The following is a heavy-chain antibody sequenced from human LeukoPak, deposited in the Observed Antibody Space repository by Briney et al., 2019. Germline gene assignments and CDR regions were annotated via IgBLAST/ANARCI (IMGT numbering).Heavy chain of an antibody. D-gene: IGHD3-10*01. Sequence: SETLSLTCTVYGYSISSGYYWGRPQHPPGEGLEWIGSIYHSGSTYYTPSLKSRVTISVDTSKNQFSLKLSSVTAADTAVYYCARASVTMVRGVTLKWFDPWGQGTLVTVSS. V-gene: IGHV4-38-2*02. CDR3: ARASVTMVRGVTLKWFDP. CDR2: IYHSGST. CDR1: GYSISSGYY. J-gene: IGHJ5*02.